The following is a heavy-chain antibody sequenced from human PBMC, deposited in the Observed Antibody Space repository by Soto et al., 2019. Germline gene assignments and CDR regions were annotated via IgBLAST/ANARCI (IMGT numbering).Heavy chain of an antibody. D-gene: IGHD6-6*01. CDR3: ARRRSSSSVGIYYYYYGMDV. V-gene: IGHV5-10-1*01. J-gene: IGHJ6*02. CDR1: GYSFTSYW. Sequence: WESLKISCKGSGYSFTSYWISWVRQMPGKGLEWMGRIDPSDSYTNYSPSFQGHVTISADKSISTAYLQWSSLKASDTAMYYCARRRSSSSVGIYYYYYGMDVWGQGTTVTVSS. CDR2: IDPSDSYT.